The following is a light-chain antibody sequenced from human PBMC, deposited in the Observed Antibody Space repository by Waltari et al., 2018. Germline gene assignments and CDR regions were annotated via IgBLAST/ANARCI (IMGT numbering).Light chain of an antibody. CDR1: HSILTW. Sequence: DTQMTQSPSTLSASVGDRVTITCRSSHSILTWLAWYQQRPGKAPRLLIYRAFNLESGVPGRFSGSASGTEFNLTISSLQPDDSATYYCQQYHDYSAFGQGTKLEIK. J-gene: IGKJ2*01. V-gene: IGKV1-5*03. CDR3: QQYHDYSA. CDR2: RAF.